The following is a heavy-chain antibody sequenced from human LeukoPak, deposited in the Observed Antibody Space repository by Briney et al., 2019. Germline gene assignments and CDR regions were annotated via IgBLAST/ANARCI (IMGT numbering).Heavy chain of an antibody. J-gene: IGHJ4*02. D-gene: IGHD1-1*01. CDR3: ARRSGGTCDY. V-gene: IGHV3-23*01. CDR1: GFSFSNYA. Sequence: GGSLRLSCAASGFSFSNYAMDWVRQAPGKGLEWVSTIGASVSNTNYADSLKGRFTISRDNSKNTLSLQMSSLKVEDTAVYYCARRSGGTCDYWGQGTLVTVSS. CDR2: IGASVSNT.